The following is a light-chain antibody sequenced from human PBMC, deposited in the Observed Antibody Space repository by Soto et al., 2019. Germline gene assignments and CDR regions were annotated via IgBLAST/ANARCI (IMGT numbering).Light chain of an antibody. CDR1: SSDVGGYNY. Sequence: QSALTQPASVSGSPGQSITISCTGTSSDVGGYNYVSWFQQHPGKAPKLMIYDVSHRSSGVSDRFSGSKSGNTASLTISGLQGEDAADYYCSSYSSSNSYVFGTGTKLTVL. J-gene: IGLJ1*01. CDR2: DVS. CDR3: SSYSSSNSYV. V-gene: IGLV2-14*03.